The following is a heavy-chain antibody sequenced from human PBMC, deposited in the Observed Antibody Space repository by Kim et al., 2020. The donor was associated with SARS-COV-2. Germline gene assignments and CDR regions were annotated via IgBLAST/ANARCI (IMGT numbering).Heavy chain of an antibody. D-gene: IGHD4-17*01. CDR2: INPSGGST. CDR3: SRDLTTVVTMDYYFGMDV. Sequence: ASVKVSCKASGYTFTSYYMHWVRQAPGQGLEWMGIINPSGGSTSYAQKFQGRVTMTMDTHTSTVYMELSSLRSEDTAVYYCSRDLTTVVTMDYYFGMDVWGQGTTVTVSS. J-gene: IGHJ6*02. CDR1: GYTFTSYY. V-gene: IGHV1-46*01.